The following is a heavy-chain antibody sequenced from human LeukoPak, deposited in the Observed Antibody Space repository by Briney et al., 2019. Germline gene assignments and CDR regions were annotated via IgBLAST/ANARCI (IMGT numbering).Heavy chain of an antibody. CDR3: ARDQLGGYCSSTRCYTSFNS. CDR1: GFTVSSNY. J-gene: IGHJ5*02. D-gene: IGHD2-2*02. V-gene: IGHV3-53*01. Sequence: GGSLRLSCAASGFTVSSNYMSWVRQAPGKGLDWVSIIYSGGRTYYADSVKGRFTISRDNSKDTLYLQMNSLRAEDTAVYYCARDQLGGYCSSTRCYTSFNSWGQGTLVTVSS. CDR2: IYSGGRT.